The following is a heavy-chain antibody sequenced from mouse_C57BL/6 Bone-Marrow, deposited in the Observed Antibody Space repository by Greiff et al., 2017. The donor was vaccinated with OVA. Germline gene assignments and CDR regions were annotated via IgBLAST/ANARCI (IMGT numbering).Heavy chain of an antibody. J-gene: IGHJ3*01. D-gene: IGHD2-12*01. V-gene: IGHV5-4*01. CDR1: GFTFSSYA. CDR2: ISDGGSYT. CDR3: ARDLHYSPWFAY. Sequence: EVKVVESGGGLVKPGGSLKLSCAASGFTFSSYALSWVRQTPEKRLEWVATISDGGSYTYYPDNVKGRFTISRDNAKNNLYLQMSHLKSDDTAMYYCARDLHYSPWFAYWGQGTLVTVSA.